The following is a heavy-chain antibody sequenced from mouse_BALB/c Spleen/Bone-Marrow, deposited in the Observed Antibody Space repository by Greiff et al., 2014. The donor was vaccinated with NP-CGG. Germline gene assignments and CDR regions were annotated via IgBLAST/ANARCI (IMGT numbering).Heavy chain of an antibody. D-gene: IGHD3-3*01. Sequence: EVKLVESGGGLVQPGGSRKLSCAASGFTFSSFGMHWVRQAPEKGLEWVAYISSGSSTIYYADTMKGQFTISRDNPKNTIFLQMASIRSEDTAMYYCARSGTLGSMDYWGQGTSVTVSS. J-gene: IGHJ4*01. CDR2: ISSGSSTI. CDR3: ARSGTLGSMDY. V-gene: IGHV5-17*02. CDR1: GFTFSSFG.